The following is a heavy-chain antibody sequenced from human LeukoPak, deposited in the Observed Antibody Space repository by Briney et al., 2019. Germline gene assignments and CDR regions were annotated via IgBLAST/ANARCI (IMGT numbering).Heavy chain of an antibody. CDR1: GASISSYY. CDR3: ANLDY. V-gene: IGHV4-59*04. Sequence: SETLSLTCTVSGASISSYYWSWIRQPPGKTLEWIGYIYYTGSTYYNPSLKSRVTISVDTSKNQFSLKLSSVTAADTAVYYCANLDYWGQGTLVTVSS. CDR2: IYYTGST. J-gene: IGHJ4*02.